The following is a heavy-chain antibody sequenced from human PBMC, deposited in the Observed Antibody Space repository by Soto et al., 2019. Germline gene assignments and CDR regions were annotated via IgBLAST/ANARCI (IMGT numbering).Heavy chain of an antibody. D-gene: IGHD3-22*01. V-gene: IGHV4-31*03. CDR1: GGSISTGGYY. CDR3: ATNGGYYDSSGPKYFPH. J-gene: IGHJ1*01. Sequence: QVQLQESGPGLVKPSQTLSLTCTVSGGSISTGGYYWSWIRQYPGKGLECIGYIYYSGTTYYNTSLKSRVTISVDASKSQFSLKLSSVTAADTAVYYCATNGGYYDSSGPKYFPHWCQGTLVTVSS. CDR2: IYYSGTT.